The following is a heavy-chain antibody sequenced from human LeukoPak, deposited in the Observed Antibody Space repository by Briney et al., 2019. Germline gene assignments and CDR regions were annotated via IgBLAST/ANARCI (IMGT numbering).Heavy chain of an antibody. Sequence: GRSLRLSCAASGFTFSSYGMHWVRQAPGKGLEWVAVISYDGSNKYYADSVKGRFTISRDNSKNTLYLQMNSLRAEDTAVYYSAKDSARYSSRFDYWGQGTLVTVSS. V-gene: IGHV3-30*18. D-gene: IGHD6-13*01. CDR2: ISYDGSNK. CDR3: AKDSARYSSRFDY. J-gene: IGHJ4*02. CDR1: GFTFSSYG.